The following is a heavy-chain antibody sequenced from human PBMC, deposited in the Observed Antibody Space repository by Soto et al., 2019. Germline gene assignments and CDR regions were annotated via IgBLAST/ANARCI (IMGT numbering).Heavy chain of an antibody. J-gene: IGHJ5*02. Sequence: QVQLQESGPGLVKPSGTLSLTCAVSGGSISSSNWWSWVRPPPGKGLEWIGEIYHSGSNNFNPSLNSRVTISVDKSKTQYTLKLSYVSAADTAVYYCARADDYSSNWFDPRGQGTLVTVS. CDR1: GGSISSSNW. CDR3: ARADDYSSNWFDP. V-gene: IGHV4-4*02. D-gene: IGHD4-4*01. CDR2: IYHSGSN.